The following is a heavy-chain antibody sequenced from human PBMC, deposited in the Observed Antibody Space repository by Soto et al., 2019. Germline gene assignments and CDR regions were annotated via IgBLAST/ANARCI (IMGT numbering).Heavy chain of an antibody. CDR2: IYYSGST. CDR3: ARLGPPRTPRYYYYYMDV. CDR1: GGSISSYY. J-gene: IGHJ6*03. V-gene: IGHV4-59*08. Sequence: QVQLQESGPGLVKPSETLSLTCTVSGGSISSYYWSWIRQPPGKGLEWIGYIYYSGSTNYNPSLKSRVTRPVDTSKNQSSLKLSSVTAADTAVYYCARLGPPRTPRYYYYYMDVWGKGTTVTVSS.